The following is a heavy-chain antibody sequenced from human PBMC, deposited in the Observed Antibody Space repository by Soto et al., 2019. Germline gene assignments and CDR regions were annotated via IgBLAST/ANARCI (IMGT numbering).Heavy chain of an antibody. J-gene: IGHJ6*02. CDR2: IYYSGST. V-gene: IGHV4-30-4*02. CDR3: ARDRETVTTTPGMDV. CDR1: GVSISSGDYY. D-gene: IGHD4-4*01. Sequence: SDTLSLTCTVSGVSISSGDYYWSWIRQPPGKGLEWIGYIYYSGSTYYNPSLKSRVTISVDTSKNQFSLKLSSVTAAHTAVYYCARDRETVTTTPGMDVWGQGTTVTVSS.